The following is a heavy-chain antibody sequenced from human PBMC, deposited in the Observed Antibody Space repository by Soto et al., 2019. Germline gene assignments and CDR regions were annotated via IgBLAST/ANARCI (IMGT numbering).Heavy chain of an antibody. V-gene: IGHV3-21*01. J-gene: IGHJ4*02. Sequence: EVQLVESGGGLVKPGGSLRLSCAASRFTFSSYSMNWVRQAPGKGLEWVSSISSSSSYIYYADSVKGRFTISRDNAKNSLYLQMNSLRAEDTAVYYCARVDSSGWYSDYWGQGTLVTVSS. CDR1: RFTFSSYS. CDR3: ARVDSSGWYSDY. CDR2: ISSSSSYI. D-gene: IGHD6-19*01.